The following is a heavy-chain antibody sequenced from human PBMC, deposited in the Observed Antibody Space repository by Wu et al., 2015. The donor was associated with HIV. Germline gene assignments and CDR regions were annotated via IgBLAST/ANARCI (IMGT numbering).Heavy chain of an antibody. Sequence: QVQLVQSGGEVKKPGASVKVSCKASGYSFTSHGISWVRQAPGQGLEWMGWISGYNGNTNYAQKFQGRVTMTTDTSSTTAYMELRSLKSDDTAVYYCARTDIVAIPSGYWGQGTLVTVSS. D-gene: IGHD5-12*01. V-gene: IGHV1-18*01. CDR2: ISGYNGNT. CDR3: ARTDIVAIPSGY. J-gene: IGHJ4*02. CDR1: GYSFTSHG.